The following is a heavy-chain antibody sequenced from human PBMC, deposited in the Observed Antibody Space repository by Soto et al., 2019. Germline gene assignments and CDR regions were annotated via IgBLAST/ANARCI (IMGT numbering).Heavy chain of an antibody. D-gene: IGHD3-10*01. J-gene: IGHJ4*02. V-gene: IGHV3-30*04. CDR3: ARSRSGAVADSFDF. CDR1: GFTFRSYA. CDR2: ISRDGSNK. Sequence: GGSLRLSCAASGFTFRSYAIHWVRQAPGKGLEWVAVISRDGSNKYYVDSVKGRFTISRDNSKDTVYLQMNSLRDEDSAMFYCARSRSGAVADSFDFWGQGTLVTVSS.